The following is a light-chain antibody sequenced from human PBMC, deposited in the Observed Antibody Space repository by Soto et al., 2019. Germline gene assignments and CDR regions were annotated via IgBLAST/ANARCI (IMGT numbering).Light chain of an antibody. V-gene: IGLV1-44*01. Sequence: SVLTQPPSASGTPGQRVTISCSGSSSNIGSNTVNWYQQLPGTAPKLLIYSNNQRPSGVPARFSGSKSGTSASLAISGLQSEDEADYYCAAWEDSLNGWVFGGGTKLTVL. CDR2: SNN. CDR3: AAWEDSLNGWV. CDR1: SSNIGSNT. J-gene: IGLJ3*02.